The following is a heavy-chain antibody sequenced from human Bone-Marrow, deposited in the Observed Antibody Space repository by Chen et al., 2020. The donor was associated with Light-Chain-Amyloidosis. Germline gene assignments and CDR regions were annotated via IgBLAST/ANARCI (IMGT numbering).Heavy chain of an antibody. V-gene: IGHV4-31*03. CDR2: IYYSGNT. D-gene: IGHD3-3*01. CDR3: ARAAADFGNALDY. CDR1: GVAISSGGFY. J-gene: IGHJ4*02. Sequence: QVQLQESGPGLVKPSQTLSLTCTVSGVAISSGGFYWPWVCQLPGKARELIGYIYYSGNTYYNPSLKRRVTISADTSKNQFSLKLTSLTAADSAVYSCARAAADFGNALDYWGQGTLVTVSS.